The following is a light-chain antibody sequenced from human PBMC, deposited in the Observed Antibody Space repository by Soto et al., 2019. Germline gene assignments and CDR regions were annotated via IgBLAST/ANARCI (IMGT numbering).Light chain of an antibody. Sequence: QSALTQPPSASGSPGQSVTISCTGTSSDIGGYNSVSWYQQHPGKAPKLMIYEVNKRPSGVPDRFSGSKSGNTASLTVSGLQAEDQAHYYCSSSAGSHNFVVFGRGTKLTVL. CDR1: SSDIGGYNS. CDR3: SSSAGSHNFVV. V-gene: IGLV2-8*01. J-gene: IGLJ2*01. CDR2: EVN.